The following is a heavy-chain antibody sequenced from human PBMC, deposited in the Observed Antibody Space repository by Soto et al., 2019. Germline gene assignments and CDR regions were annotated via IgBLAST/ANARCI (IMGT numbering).Heavy chain of an antibody. Sequence: SETRSLSCAVYGGSFSGYYWSWIRQPPGKGLEWIGEINHSGSTNYNPPLKSRVTISVDTSKNQFSLRLSSVTAADTAVYYCARVQTYYYDSTWGWFDPWGQATLVT. D-gene: IGHD3-22*01. J-gene: IGHJ5*02. V-gene: IGHV4-34*01. CDR1: GGSFSGYY. CDR3: ARVQTYYYDSTWGWFDP. CDR2: INHSGST.